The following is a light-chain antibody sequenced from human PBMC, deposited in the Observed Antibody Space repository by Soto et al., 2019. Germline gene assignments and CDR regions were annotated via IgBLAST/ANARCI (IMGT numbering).Light chain of an antibody. V-gene: IGKV3D-15*01. Sequence: GMTQSPATLSVSPGERATLSCRASQSVRTNLAWYQHKPGQSPRLLIYGASNRATGIPDRFSGSGSGTDFTLTISRLEPEDFAVYYCQQYEAFGQGTKVDI. CDR3: QQYEA. J-gene: IGKJ1*01. CDR2: GAS. CDR1: QSVRTN.